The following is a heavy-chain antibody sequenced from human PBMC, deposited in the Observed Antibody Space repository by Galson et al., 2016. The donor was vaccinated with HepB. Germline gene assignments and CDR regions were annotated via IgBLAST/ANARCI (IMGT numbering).Heavy chain of an antibody. V-gene: IGHV1-69*10. D-gene: IGHD6-6*01. CDR2: IVPDLDVA. J-gene: IGHJ6*02. CDR3: ARVSAARPRHYYYGMDV. CDR1: GGTFSNYA. Sequence: SVKVSCKASGGTFSNYAITWVRQAPGQGLGWMAGIVPDLDVANYAQNFQGRVTISADKSTSTTYMELSSLRSEEPAVYFCARVSAARPRHYYYGMDVGAKGPRSSCP.